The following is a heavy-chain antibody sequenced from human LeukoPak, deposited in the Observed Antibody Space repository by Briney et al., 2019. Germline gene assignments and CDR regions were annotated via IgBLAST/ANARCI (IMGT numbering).Heavy chain of an antibody. J-gene: IGHJ5*02. CDR1: GFTFSDYY. Sequence: GGSLRLSCAASGFTFSDYYMSWIRQAPGKGLEWVSYISSSGSTIYYADSVKGRFTISRDNAKNSLYLQMNSLRAEDTAVYCCARSMVRGVIITTRWFDPWGQGTLVTVSS. CDR3: ARSMVRGVIITTRWFDP. V-gene: IGHV3-11*01. D-gene: IGHD3-10*01. CDR2: ISSSGSTI.